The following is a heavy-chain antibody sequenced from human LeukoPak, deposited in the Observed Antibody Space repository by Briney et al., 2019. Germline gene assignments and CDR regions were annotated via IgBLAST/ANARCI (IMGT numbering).Heavy chain of an antibody. J-gene: IGHJ6*03. Sequence: PGGSLRLSCAASGFTVSSNYMSWVRQAPGKGLEWVSVIYSGGSTYYADSVKGRFTISRDNSKNTLYLQMNSLRAEDTAVYYCARAYGSGPPGRAPNYYMDVWGKGTTVTISS. CDR3: ARAYGSGPPGRAPNYYMDV. D-gene: IGHD3-10*01. CDR2: IYSGGST. CDR1: GFTVSSNY. V-gene: IGHV3-66*01.